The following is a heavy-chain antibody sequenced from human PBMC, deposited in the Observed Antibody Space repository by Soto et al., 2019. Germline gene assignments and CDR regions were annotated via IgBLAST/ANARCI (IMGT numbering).Heavy chain of an antibody. J-gene: IGHJ6*02. Sequence: PSENLSLTCTVSGGSISSYYWSWIRQPAGKGLEWIGRIYTSGSTNYNPSLKSRVTMSVDTSKNQFSLKLSSVTAADTAVYYCARVRGPGEDYYYYGMDVWGQGTTVTVSS. V-gene: IGHV4-4*07. CDR3: ARVRGPGEDYYYYGMDV. CDR1: GGSISSYY. CDR2: IYTSGST.